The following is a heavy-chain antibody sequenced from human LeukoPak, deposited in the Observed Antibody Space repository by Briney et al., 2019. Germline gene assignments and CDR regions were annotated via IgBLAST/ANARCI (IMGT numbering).Heavy chain of an antibody. V-gene: IGHV3-7*01. Sequence: SGGSLRLSCAASGFLFSRYWMSWVRQAPGKGLEWVANIKEDGSEKYYVESMKGRFTISRDNVKNSLYLQINSLRAEDKAVYYCARDSFETDIDYWGQGTLVTVSS. D-gene: IGHD1-14*01. CDR1: GFLFSRYW. J-gene: IGHJ4*02. CDR3: ARDSFETDIDY. CDR2: IKEDGSEK.